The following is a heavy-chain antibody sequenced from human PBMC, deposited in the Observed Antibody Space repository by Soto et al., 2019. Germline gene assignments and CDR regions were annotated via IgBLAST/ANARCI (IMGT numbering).Heavy chain of an antibody. Sequence: EVHLVESGGDLVQPGGSLRLSCAASGFTFSAYWMHWVRQAPGKGLEWVSIIKQDGSEKYYVDSVTGRFTISRDNAKNSLYLQMSSLRAEDTAMYYCVGSRGWLFDYWGQGTLVTVSS. CDR1: GFTFSAYW. CDR3: VGSRGWLFDY. CDR2: IKQDGSEK. V-gene: IGHV3-7*05. J-gene: IGHJ4*02. D-gene: IGHD6-19*01.